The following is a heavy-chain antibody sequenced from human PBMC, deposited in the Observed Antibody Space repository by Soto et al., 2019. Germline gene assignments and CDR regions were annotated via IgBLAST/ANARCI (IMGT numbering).Heavy chain of an antibody. D-gene: IGHD5-18*01. CDR2: IIPIFGTA. Sequence: QVQLVQSGAEVKKPGSSVKVSCKASGGTFSSYAISWVRQAPGQGLEWMGGIIPIFGTANYAQKFQGRVTITADESTSTAYMELSSLRSEDTAVYYCARGRGIQLWRYYYGMDVWGQGTTVTVSS. CDR3: ARGRGIQLWRYYYGMDV. V-gene: IGHV1-69*12. CDR1: GGTFSSYA. J-gene: IGHJ6*02.